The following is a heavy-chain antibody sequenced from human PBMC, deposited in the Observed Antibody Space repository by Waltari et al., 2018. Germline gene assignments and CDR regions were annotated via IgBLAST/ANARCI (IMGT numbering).Heavy chain of an antibody. V-gene: IGHV3-7*01. Sequence: EVQVVESGGGLVQPGGSLRLSCAASGFTFSNYWMTWVRRAPGKGLEWVANINQDGNGLHYVDSVRGRFTISRDNAKNSMFLQMNSLRAEDTAVYCCARVPLPWYLDYWGQGTLVTVSS. J-gene: IGHJ4*02. CDR3: ARVPLPWYLDY. CDR2: INQDGNGL. CDR1: GFTFSNYW.